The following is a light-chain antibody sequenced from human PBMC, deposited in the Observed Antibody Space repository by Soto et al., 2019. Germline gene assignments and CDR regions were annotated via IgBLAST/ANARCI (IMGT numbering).Light chain of an antibody. V-gene: IGKV3-15*01. J-gene: IGKJ4*01. CDR3: QQYDAWPPGT. CDR2: GAS. CDR1: RTIDTY. Sequence: DIVMTQSPAFVSASLGERVTLSCRASRTIDTYLAWFQHRLGQPPRLLIFGASVRAPGVPPRFSGGGSGTEFTLTINSLRSEDCAVYFCQQYDAWPPGTFGGGTTVEI.